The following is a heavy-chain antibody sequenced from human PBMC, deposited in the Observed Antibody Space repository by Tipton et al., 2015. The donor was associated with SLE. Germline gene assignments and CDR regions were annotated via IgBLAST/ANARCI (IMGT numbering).Heavy chain of an antibody. V-gene: IGHV5-51*03. Sequence: QLVQSGAEVKKPGESLKISCTASGYTFISHWIGWVRQKPGKGLEWMGIISPFDSDIRYSPSVQGQVTISVDKSINTAYLQWNNLQASDTAMYFCARSIISAAGRLDSWGQGTLVTVSS. J-gene: IGHJ4*02. CDR3: ARSIISAAGRLDS. CDR2: ISPFDSDI. CDR1: GYTFISHW. D-gene: IGHD6-13*01.